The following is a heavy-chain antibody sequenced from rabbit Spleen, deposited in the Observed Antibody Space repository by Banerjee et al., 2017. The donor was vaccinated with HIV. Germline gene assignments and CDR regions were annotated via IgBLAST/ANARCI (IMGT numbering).Heavy chain of an antibody. D-gene: IGHD1-1*01. V-gene: IGHV1S45*01. Sequence: QEQLVESGGDLVQPEGSLTLTCKASGFSLDNNYVMRWVRQAPGKGLEWIGTIYPNSGVTYYANWAKGRFTISKASSTTVTLQMTSLTLADTATYFCASDIRGYGGFNLWGPGTLVTVS. CDR1: GFSLDNNYV. CDR3: ASDIRGYGGFNL. J-gene: IGHJ4*01. CDR2: IYPNSGVT.